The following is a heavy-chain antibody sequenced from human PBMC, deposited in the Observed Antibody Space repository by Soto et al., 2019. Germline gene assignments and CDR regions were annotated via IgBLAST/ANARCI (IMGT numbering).Heavy chain of an antibody. CDR1: GGSISSSNW. Sequence: SETLSLTCAVPGGSISSSNWWSWVRQPPGKGLEWIGEIYHSGSTNYNPSLKSRVTISVDKSKNQFSLKLSSVNAGDTAVYYCARARMVYAPFDAWGQGTMVTVSS. J-gene: IGHJ5*02. D-gene: IGHD2-8*01. V-gene: IGHV4-4*02. CDR2: IYHSGST. CDR3: ARARMVYAPFDA.